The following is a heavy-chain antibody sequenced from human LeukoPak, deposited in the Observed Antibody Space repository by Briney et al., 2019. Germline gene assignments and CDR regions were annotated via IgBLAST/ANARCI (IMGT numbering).Heavy chain of an antibody. CDR1: GFTFSDYY. CDR3: AKRGVVIRVILVGFHKEAYYFDS. D-gene: IGHD3-22*01. V-gene: IGHV3-11*01. CDR2: ISSSGRTI. Sequence: GSLRLSPAASGFTFSDYYMRWIRQAPGKGVEWGSYISSSGRTIYYADSVKGRFTISRDNPKNTLYLQMSSLRAADTAVYFCAKRGVVIRVILVGFHKEAYYFDSWGQGALVTVSS. J-gene: IGHJ4*02.